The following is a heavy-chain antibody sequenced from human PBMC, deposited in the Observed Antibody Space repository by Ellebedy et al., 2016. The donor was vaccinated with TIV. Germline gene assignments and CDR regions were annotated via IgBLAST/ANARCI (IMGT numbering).Heavy chain of an antibody. CDR3: AKRPLTMIVLAEYFFDY. D-gene: IGHD3-22*01. CDR2: ISGSGDSI. J-gene: IGHJ4*02. CDR1: GFTFSTYT. V-gene: IGHV3-23*01. Sequence: GESLKISCVDSGFTFSTYTMSWVRQAPGKGLEWLSTISGSGDSIYYEDSVKGRFTITRDNSKNSLLLQMASLRAEDTAVYYCAKRPLTMIVLAEYFFDYWGQGTLVTVSS.